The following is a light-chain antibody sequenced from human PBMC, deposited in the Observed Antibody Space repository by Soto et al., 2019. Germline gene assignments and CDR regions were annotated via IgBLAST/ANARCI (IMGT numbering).Light chain of an antibody. CDR3: QQYNNWPPWT. J-gene: IGKJ1*01. Sequence: EIVMTQSPATLSVSPGEGATLSCRASQNVNTNLAWYQQRPGQVPRLLIYGASTRATAIPARFSGSGSGTEFTLTISSLQSEDFAVYYCQQYNNWPPWTFGQGTKVDIK. V-gene: IGKV3-15*01. CDR2: GAS. CDR1: QNVNTN.